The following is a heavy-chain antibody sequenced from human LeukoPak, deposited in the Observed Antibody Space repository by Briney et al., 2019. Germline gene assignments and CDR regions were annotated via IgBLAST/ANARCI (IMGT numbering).Heavy chain of an antibody. J-gene: IGHJ4*02. Sequence: TGGTLRLSCAASGLTFSNYWMSWVRQAPGKGLEWVANIKQDESEKYYVGSVKGRFTISRDNTRNSLYLQMNSLRVEDTAVYYCARAPGDPPNYWGQGTLVTVSS. CDR1: GLTFSNYW. V-gene: IGHV3-7*03. CDR2: IKQDESEK. CDR3: ARAPGDPPNY.